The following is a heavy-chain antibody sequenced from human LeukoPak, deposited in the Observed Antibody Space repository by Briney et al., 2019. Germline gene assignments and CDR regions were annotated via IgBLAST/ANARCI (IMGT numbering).Heavy chain of an antibody. J-gene: IGHJ4*02. CDR3: ARGGELLWVY. D-gene: IGHD1-26*01. CDR1: GFTFSSYW. V-gene: IGHV3-7*01. CDR2: IKQDGSEK. Sequence: GGSLSLSCEASGFTFSSYWMSWFRQAPGKGLEWVANIKQDGSEKYYVDSVKGRFTISRDNAKNSLYLQMNSLRAEDTAVYYCARGGELLWVYWGQGTLVTVSS.